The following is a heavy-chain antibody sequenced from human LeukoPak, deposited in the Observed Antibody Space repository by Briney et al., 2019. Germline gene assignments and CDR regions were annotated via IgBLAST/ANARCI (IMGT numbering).Heavy chain of an antibody. CDR3: ARGKTMVYCGGDCYRFDN. CDR1: GYTFTGYY. J-gene: IGHJ4*02. V-gene: IGHV1-2*02. CDR2: INPNSGGT. D-gene: IGHD2-21*02. Sequence: GASVKVSCKASGYTFTGYYMHWVRQAPGQGLEWMGWINPNSGGTNYAQKFQGRVTMTRDTSISTAYMELSRLLSGDTAVYYWARGKTMVYCGGDCYRFDNWGQGTLVTVSS.